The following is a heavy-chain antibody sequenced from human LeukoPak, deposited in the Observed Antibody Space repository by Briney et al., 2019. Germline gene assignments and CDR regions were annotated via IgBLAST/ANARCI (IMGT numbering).Heavy chain of an antibody. Sequence: ASVKVSCKASGYTVTGYYMHWVRQAPGQGLEWMGWINPNSGGTNYAQKFQGRVTMTRDTSISTAYMELSRLRSDDTAVYYCARVAPRYCSGGSCYSPNFDYWGQGTLVTVSS. CDR3: ARVAPRYCSGGSCYSPNFDY. CDR1: GYTVTGYY. CDR2: INPNSGGT. D-gene: IGHD2-15*01. J-gene: IGHJ4*02. V-gene: IGHV1-2*02.